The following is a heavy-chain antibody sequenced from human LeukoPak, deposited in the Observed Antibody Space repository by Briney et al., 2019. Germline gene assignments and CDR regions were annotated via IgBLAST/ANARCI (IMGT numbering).Heavy chain of an antibody. V-gene: IGHV3-21*01. Sequence: PGGSLRPSCAASGFTFSSYSMNWVRQAPGEGLEWVSSISSSSSYIYYADSVKGRFTISRDNAKNSLYLQMNSLRAEDTAVYYCARDTRHYDFWSGYPNWFDPWGQGTLVAVSS. CDR2: ISSSSSYI. D-gene: IGHD3-3*01. CDR1: GFTFSSYS. J-gene: IGHJ5*02. CDR3: ARDTRHYDFWSGYPNWFDP.